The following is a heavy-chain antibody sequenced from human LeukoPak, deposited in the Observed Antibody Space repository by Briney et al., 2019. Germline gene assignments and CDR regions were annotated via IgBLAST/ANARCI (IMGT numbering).Heavy chain of an antibody. Sequence: SVKVSCKASGGTFSSYAISWVRQAAGQGLEWMGRIIPIFGTANYAQKFQGRVTITTDESTSTAYMELSSLRSEDTAVYYCARESRIPTTVTTGYFDYWGQGTLVTVSS. CDR1: GGTFSSYA. CDR2: IIPIFGTA. D-gene: IGHD4-17*01. V-gene: IGHV1-69*05. J-gene: IGHJ4*02. CDR3: ARESRIPTTVTTGYFDY.